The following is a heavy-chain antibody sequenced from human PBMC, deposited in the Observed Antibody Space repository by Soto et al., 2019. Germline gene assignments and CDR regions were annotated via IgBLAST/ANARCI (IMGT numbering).Heavy chain of an antibody. CDR3: ATAAAGTGYYYYDFGMDV. V-gene: IGHV1-69*01. CDR2: IIPIFGTA. Sequence: QVQLVQSGAEVKKPGSSVKVSCKASGGTFSSYAISWVRQAPGQGLEWMGGIIPIFGTANYAQKFQGRVTITADESTSTAYMELSSLRSEDTAVYYCATAAAGTGYYYYDFGMDVWGQGTTVTVSS. J-gene: IGHJ6*02. D-gene: IGHD6-13*01. CDR1: GGTFSSYA.